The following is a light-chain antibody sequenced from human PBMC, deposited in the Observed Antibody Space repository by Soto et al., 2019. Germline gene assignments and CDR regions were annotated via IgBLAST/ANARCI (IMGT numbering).Light chain of an antibody. V-gene: IGLV1-40*01. Sequence: QSVLTQPPSVSGAPGQRVTISCTGSSSNIGAGYDVHWYQQLPGTAPKLLIYGNSNRPSGVPDRFSGSKSGTSASLAITGREADDDADYYCQSYASSLGGDVFGTGTKLTVL. CDR2: GNS. CDR1: SSNIGAGYD. J-gene: IGLJ1*01. CDR3: QSYASSLGGDV.